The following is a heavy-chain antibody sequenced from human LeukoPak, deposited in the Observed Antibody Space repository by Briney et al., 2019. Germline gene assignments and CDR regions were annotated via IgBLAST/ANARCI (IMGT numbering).Heavy chain of an antibody. D-gene: IGHD5-18*01. CDR3: VNLGGYSYGDRPQPQLDY. Sequence: PGGSLRLSCSASGFTFSNYAFHWVRQAPGKGLEYVSAISSSGGSTYYADSVKGRFTVSRDNPKNTLYLQMSSLRAEDTAVYYCVNLGGYSYGDRPQPQLDYWGQGTLVTVSS. J-gene: IGHJ4*02. CDR2: ISSSGGST. V-gene: IGHV3-64D*06. CDR1: GFTFSNYA.